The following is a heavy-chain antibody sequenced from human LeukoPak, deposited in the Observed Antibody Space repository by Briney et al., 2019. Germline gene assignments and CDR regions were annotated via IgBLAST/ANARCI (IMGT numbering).Heavy chain of an antibody. Sequence: GRSLRLSCAASGFTFRNYWMHWIRHAPGKGLLCVSRISGDGNSATYADSVKGRFTISRDNAKNTLYLQLSSLRVEDTAVYYCARGYNSAPDYWGQGTLVTVSS. J-gene: IGHJ4*02. D-gene: IGHD5-24*01. CDR3: ARGYNSAPDY. V-gene: IGHV3-74*01. CDR1: GFTFRNYW. CDR2: ISGDGNSA.